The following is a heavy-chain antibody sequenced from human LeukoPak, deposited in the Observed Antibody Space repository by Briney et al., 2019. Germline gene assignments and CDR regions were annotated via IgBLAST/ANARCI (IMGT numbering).Heavy chain of an antibody. CDR2: IYKSGTT. D-gene: IGHD2/OR15-2a*01. V-gene: IGHV4-4*07. CDR1: GESINPYY. Sequence: SETLSLTCTVSGESINPYYWNWIRQSAGKGLEWIGHIYKSGTTNFNPSLTSRVTMSLDTSRNQFSLKLRSVTAADTAVYFCARSFLYYMDVWGKGTTVTVSS. J-gene: IGHJ6*03. CDR3: ARSFLYYMDV.